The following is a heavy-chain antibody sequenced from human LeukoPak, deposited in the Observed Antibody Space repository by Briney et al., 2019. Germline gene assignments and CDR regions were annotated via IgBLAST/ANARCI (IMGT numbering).Heavy chain of an antibody. CDR2: IYYSGST. V-gene: IGHV4-39*01. CDR1: GGSISSSSYY. Sequence: SETLSLTCTVSGGSISSSSYYWGWVRQPPGKGLEWIGSIYYSGSTCYNPSLKSRVTISVDTSKNQFSLKLSSVTAADTAVYYCARGNCGGDCYSINYYYGMDVWGQGTTVTVSS. D-gene: IGHD2-21*02. J-gene: IGHJ6*02. CDR3: ARGNCGGDCYSINYYYGMDV.